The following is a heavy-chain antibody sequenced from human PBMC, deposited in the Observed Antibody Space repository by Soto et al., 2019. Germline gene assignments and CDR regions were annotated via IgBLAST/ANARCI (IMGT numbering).Heavy chain of an antibody. CDR3: ARDAPDDSSSTAYYYYGMDV. D-gene: IGHD6-6*01. CDR2: ISGSGGST. CDR1: GFTFSSYA. Sequence: GGSLRLSCAASGFTFSSYAMSWVRQAPGKGLEWVSAISGSGGSTYYADSVRGRFTISRDNAKNSLYLQMNSLRAEDTGVYYCARDAPDDSSSTAYYYYGMDVWGRGTTVTVSS. J-gene: IGHJ6*02. V-gene: IGHV3-23*01.